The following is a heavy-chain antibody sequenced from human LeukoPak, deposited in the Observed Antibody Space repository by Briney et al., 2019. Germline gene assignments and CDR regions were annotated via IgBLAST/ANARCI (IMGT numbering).Heavy chain of an antibody. J-gene: IGHJ4*02. V-gene: IGHV3-30*18. CDR3: AKDEYL. D-gene: IGHD2/OR15-2a*01. Sequence: KGLEWVAVISYDGSNRYYADSVKGRFTISRDNSKNTLYLQMNSLRAEDTAVYYCAKDEYLGGQGTLVTVSS. CDR2: ISYDGSNR.